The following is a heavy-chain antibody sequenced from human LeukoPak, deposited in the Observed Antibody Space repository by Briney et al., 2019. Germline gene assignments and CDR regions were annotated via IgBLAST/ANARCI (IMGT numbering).Heavy chain of an antibody. CDR3: ARSLTVVTPLSY. D-gene: IGHD4-23*01. CDR2: INQDGSEK. Sequence: PRGSLRLSCAASGFTFSSHWMSWVRQAPGKGLEWVANINQDGSEKHYVDSVKGRFTISRDNAKNSLFLQMNSLRAEDTAVYYCARSLTVVTPLSYWGQGTLVTVSS. CDR1: GFTFSSHW. V-gene: IGHV3-7*01. J-gene: IGHJ4*02.